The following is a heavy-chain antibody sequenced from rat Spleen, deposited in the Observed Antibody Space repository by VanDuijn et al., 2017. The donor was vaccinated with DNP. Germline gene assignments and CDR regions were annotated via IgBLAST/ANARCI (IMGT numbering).Heavy chain of an antibody. CDR1: GFTFSDYY. CDR2: ITNSGGST. V-gene: IGHV5-20*01. J-gene: IGHJ2*01. CDR3: TRYNNYYFDY. D-gene: IGHD1-10*01. Sequence: EVQLVESGGGLVQPGRSLKLSCTASGFTFSDYYMAWVRQAPTKGLEWVASITNSGGSTYYRDSVKGRFTISRDNAKSTLYLQMDSLRSEDTATYYCTRYNNYYFDYWGQGVMVTVSS.